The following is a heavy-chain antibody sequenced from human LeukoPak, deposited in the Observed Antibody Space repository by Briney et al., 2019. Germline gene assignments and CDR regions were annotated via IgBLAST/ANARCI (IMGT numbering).Heavy chain of an antibody. CDR1: GLTFSDAW. J-gene: IGHJ4*02. CDR2: IKSKTDGGTT. Sequence: GGSLRLSCVASGLTFSDAWMGWVRQAPGKGLEWVGRIKSKTDGGTTLYAAPVKGRFTISRDDSKNTLYLQMDSLRAEDTAVYYCSTDRLAIDYWGQGTLVTVSP. V-gene: IGHV3-15*01. CDR3: STDRLAIDY.